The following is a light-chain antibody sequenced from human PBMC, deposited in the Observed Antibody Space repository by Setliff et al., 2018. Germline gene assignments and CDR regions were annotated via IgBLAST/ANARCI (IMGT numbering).Light chain of an antibody. CDR2: DVS. Sequence: QSALAQPRSVSGSPGQSVTISCTGTSSDVGAYNYVSWYQQHPGKAPKLMIYDVSERPSGVPDRFSGSKSGNTASLTISGLQAEDEADYYCCSYAGSYSYVFATGTKVTV. CDR1: SSDVGAYNY. V-gene: IGLV2-11*01. CDR3: CSYAGSYSYV. J-gene: IGLJ1*01.